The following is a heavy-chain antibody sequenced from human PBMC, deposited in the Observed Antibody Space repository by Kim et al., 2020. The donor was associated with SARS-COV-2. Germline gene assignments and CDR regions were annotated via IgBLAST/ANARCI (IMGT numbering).Heavy chain of an antibody. V-gene: IGHV4-39*01. CDR3: ARQGYGAGGWFDP. Sequence: SETLSLTCTVSGGSISSSSYYWGWIRQPPGKGLEWIGSIYYSGSTYYNPSLKSRVTISVDTSKNQFSLKLSSVTAADTAVYYCARQGYGAGGWFDPWGQGTLVTVSS. J-gene: IGHJ5*02. CDR1: GGSISSSSYY. CDR2: IYYSGST. D-gene: IGHD5-18*01.